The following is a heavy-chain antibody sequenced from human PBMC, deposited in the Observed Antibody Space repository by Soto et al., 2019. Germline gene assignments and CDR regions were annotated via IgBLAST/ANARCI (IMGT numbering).Heavy chain of an antibody. CDR1: GGSISSHY. Sequence: SETLSLTCTVSGGSISSHYWSWIRQPPGKGLEWIGYIYYSGSTNYNPSLKSRVTISVDTSKKQFSLKLSSVTAADTAVYYCARGNYYYYMDVWGKGTTVTVSS. V-gene: IGHV4-59*08. CDR3: ARGNYYYYMDV. D-gene: IGHD6-13*01. J-gene: IGHJ6*03. CDR2: IYYSGST.